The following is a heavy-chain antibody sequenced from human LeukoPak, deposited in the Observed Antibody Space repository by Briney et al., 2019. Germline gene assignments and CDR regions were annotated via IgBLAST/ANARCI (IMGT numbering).Heavy chain of an antibody. CDR3: TRTPPPPAVTGPHFDY. J-gene: IGHJ4*02. D-gene: IGHD4-17*01. Sequence: GGSLRLSCAASGFTFSTYWMHWVRQAPGKGLVWVSRINSDGSTTIYADSVKGRFTISRDNAKNTLYLQMNSLSAEDTAVYYCTRTPPPPAVTGPHFDYWGQGTLVTVSS. CDR2: INSDGSTT. CDR1: GFTFSTYW. V-gene: IGHV3-74*01.